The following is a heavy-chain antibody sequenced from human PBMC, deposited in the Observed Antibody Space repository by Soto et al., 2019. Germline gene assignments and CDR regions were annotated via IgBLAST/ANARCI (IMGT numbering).Heavy chain of an antibody. V-gene: IGHV3-23*01. CDR2: ISGSGGST. CDR3: AKGSWGSYRTNWFDP. Sequence: XVSLRLSCAASGFTFSSYAMSWVRQAPGKGLEWVSAISGSGGSTYYADSVKGRFTISRDNSKNTLYLQMNSLRAEDTAVYYCAKGSWGSYRTNWFDPWGQGPLVTVSS. D-gene: IGHD3-16*02. J-gene: IGHJ5*02. CDR1: GFTFSSYA.